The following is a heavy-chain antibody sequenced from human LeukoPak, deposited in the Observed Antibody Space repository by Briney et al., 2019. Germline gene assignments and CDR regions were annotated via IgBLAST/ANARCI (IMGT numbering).Heavy chain of an antibody. J-gene: IGHJ4*02. V-gene: IGHV4-39*01. CDR2: IYYSGST. CDR1: GGSISSSSYY. CDR3: ARQWGHIAARPFDY. D-gene: IGHD6-6*01. Sequence: SETLSLTCTVSGGSISSSSYYWGWIRQPPGKGLEWIGSIYYSGSTYYNPSLKSRVTISVDTSKNQFSLKLSSVTAADTAVYYCARQWGHIAARPFDYWGQGTLVTVSS.